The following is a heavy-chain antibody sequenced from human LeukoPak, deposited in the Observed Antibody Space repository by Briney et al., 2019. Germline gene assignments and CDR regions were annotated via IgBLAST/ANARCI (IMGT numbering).Heavy chain of an antibody. CDR2: ISGSGGVT. D-gene: IGHD6-19*01. CDR3: AKGPLIEVAGTTWDY. J-gene: IGHJ4*02. V-gene: IGHV3-23*01. Sequence: GGSLRLSCAVTGLTFSNYAMSWVRQAPGKGPEWVSDISGSGGVTHYADSVKGRFSVSRDNSKNTLYLQMSSLRAEDTAVYYCAKGPLIEVAGTTWDYWGQGTLVTVSS. CDR1: GLTFSNYA.